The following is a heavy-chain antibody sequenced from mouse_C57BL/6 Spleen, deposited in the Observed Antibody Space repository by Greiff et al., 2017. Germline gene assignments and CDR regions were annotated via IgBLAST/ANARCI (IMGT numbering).Heavy chain of an antibody. CDR2: INPNNGGT. CDR3: LDGSFAY. CDR1: GYTFTDYY. V-gene: IGHV1-26*01. D-gene: IGHD2-3*01. J-gene: IGHJ3*01. Sequence: EVQLQQSGPELVKPGASVKISCKASGYTFTDYYMNWVKQSHGKSLEWIGDINPNNGGTSYNQKFKGKATLTVDKSSSTAYMELRSLTSEDSAVYYCLDGSFAYWGQGTLVTVSA.